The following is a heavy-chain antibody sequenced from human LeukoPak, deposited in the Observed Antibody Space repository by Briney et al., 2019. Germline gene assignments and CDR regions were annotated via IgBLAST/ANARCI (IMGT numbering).Heavy chain of an antibody. CDR3: ARDGSGWSRDV. V-gene: IGHV3-69-1*02. Sequence: GGSEKLCCAASGFTFSVYSTSWIRQAPEKGLEWVSSISSTTYTYYADSVKGRFTISRDNSKNSLYLQMDSLTAEDTALYYCARDGSGWSRDVWGQRVTVKVSS. CDR2: ISSTTYT. J-gene: IGHJ6*02. D-gene: IGHD6-19*01. CDR1: GFTFSVYS.